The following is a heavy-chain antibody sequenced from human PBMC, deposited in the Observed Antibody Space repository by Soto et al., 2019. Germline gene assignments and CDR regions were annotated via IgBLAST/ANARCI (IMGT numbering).Heavy chain of an antibody. V-gene: IGHV1-18*01. D-gene: IGHD4-17*01. CDR3: ARIKVSGDYYYYYYYMDV. CDR2: ISAYNGNT. J-gene: IGHJ6*03. Sequence: ASVKVSCKASGYTFTSYGISWVRQAPGQGLEWMGWISAYNGNTNYAQKLQGRVTMTTDTSTSTAYMELRSLRSDDTAVYYCARIKVSGDYYYYYYYMDVWGKGTSVTVSS. CDR1: GYTFTSYG.